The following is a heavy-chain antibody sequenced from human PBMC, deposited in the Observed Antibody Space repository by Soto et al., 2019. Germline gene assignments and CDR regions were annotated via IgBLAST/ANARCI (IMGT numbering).Heavy chain of an antibody. CDR2: IYYSGST. D-gene: IGHD2-21*01. Sequence: KPSETLSLTCTVSGGSISSYYWSWIRQPPGKGLEWIGYIYYSGSTNYNPSLKSRVTISVDTSKNQFSLKLSSVTAADTAVYYCARGRLWWFFDYWGQGTLVTVSS. CDR3: ARGRLWWFFDY. CDR1: GGSISSYY. J-gene: IGHJ4*02. V-gene: IGHV4-59*01.